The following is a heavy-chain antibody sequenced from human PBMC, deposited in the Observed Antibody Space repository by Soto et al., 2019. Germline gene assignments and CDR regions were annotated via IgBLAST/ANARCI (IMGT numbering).Heavy chain of an antibody. CDR2: IYWDDDK. Sequence: QITLKESGPTLVKPTQTLTLTCTFSGFSLTTSAVGVGWIRQPPGKALEWLALIYWDDDKRYSPSLKSRLTITKDTSKNQVVLTMTNMDPVDTATYYCAHRPTTLTMIENWFDPWGQGTLVTVSS. D-gene: IGHD3-22*01. V-gene: IGHV2-5*02. CDR1: GFSLTTSAVG. CDR3: AHRPTTLTMIENWFDP. J-gene: IGHJ5*02.